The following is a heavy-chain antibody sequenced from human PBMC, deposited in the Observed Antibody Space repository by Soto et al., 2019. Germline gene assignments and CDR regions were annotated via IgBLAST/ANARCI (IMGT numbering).Heavy chain of an antibody. CDR3: ARDVAAAGHFAY. CDR2: ISYDGSNK. D-gene: IGHD6-13*01. V-gene: IGHV3-30-3*01. Sequence: QVQLVESGGGVVQPGRSLRLSCAASGFTFSSYAMHWVRQAPGKGLEWVAVISYDGSNKYYADSVKGRFTISRDNSKNALYLQMNSLSAEDKAEYYCARDVAAAGHFAYWGQGTLDTVS. CDR1: GFTFSSYA. J-gene: IGHJ4*02.